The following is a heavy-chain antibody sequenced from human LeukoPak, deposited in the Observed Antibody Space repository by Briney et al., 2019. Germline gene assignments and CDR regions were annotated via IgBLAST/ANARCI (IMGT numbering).Heavy chain of an antibody. D-gene: IGHD7-27*01. V-gene: IGHV4-31*03. CDR2: IYYSGST. CDR1: GGSISSGGYY. CDR3: VRDYWGSLDY. J-gene: IGHJ4*02. Sequence: SETLSLTCTVSGGSISSGGYYWSWIRQHPGKGLEWIGYIYYSGSTYYNPSLKSRVTISVDTSKNQFSLKLSSVTAADTAVYFCVRDYWGSLDYWGQGILVTVSS.